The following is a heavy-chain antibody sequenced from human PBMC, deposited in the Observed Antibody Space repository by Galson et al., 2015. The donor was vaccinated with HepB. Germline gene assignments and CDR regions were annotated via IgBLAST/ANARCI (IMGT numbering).Heavy chain of an antibody. D-gene: IGHD6-19*01. Sequence: SVKVSCKASGYTFTGYYMHWVRQAPGQGLEWMGWINPNSGGTNYAQKFQGRVTMTRDTSISTAYMELSRLRSDDTAVYYCARKARSGRYVLGYWGQGTLVTVSS. CDR2: INPNSGGT. J-gene: IGHJ4*02. CDR1: GYTFTGYY. V-gene: IGHV1-2*02. CDR3: ARKARSGRYVLGY.